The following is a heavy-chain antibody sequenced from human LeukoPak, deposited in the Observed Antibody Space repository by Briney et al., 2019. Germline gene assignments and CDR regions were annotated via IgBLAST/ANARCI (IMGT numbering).Heavy chain of an antibody. Sequence: GGSLRLSCAASGFTFSSYSMNWVRQAPGKGLEWVSYISGSGNAKHYTDSVKGRFTISRDNAKNALYLQMNSLRAEDTAVYFCARDYLYAFDYWGQGTLVTVSS. J-gene: IGHJ4*02. V-gene: IGHV3-48*01. D-gene: IGHD2-2*01. CDR1: GFTFSSYS. CDR3: ARDYLYAFDY. CDR2: ISGSGNAK.